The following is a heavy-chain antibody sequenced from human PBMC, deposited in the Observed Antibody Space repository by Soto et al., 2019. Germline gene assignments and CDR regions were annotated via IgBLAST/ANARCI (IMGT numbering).Heavy chain of an antibody. CDR1: GGSISSYY. D-gene: IGHD1-26*01. J-gene: IGHJ4*02. Sequence: SETLSLTCTVSGGSISSYYWGWILQPPGKGLEWIGSIYYSGSTYYNPSLKSRVTISVDTSKNQFSLKLSSVTAADTAVYYCARPSGSYLYYFDYWGQGTLVTVSS. V-gene: IGHV4-39*01. CDR3: ARPSGSYLYYFDY. CDR2: IYYSGST.